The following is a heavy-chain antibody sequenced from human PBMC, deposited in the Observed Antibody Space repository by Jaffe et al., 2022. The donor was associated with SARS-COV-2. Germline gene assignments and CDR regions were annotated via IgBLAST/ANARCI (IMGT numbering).Heavy chain of an antibody. V-gene: IGHV3-7*01. CDR3: ARPYSRNAFDL. J-gene: IGHJ3*01. Sequence: EVQLVESGGGLVQPGGSLRLSCAASGFTSGFTFRSWWMTWVRQAPGKGLEWVANINQDGSERSYVDSVKGRFTISRDNAKNSLYLEMNSLRAEDTAIYYCARPYSRNAFDLWGQGTMVTVSS. D-gene: IGHD6-13*01. CDR1: GFTFRSWW. CDR2: INQDGSER.